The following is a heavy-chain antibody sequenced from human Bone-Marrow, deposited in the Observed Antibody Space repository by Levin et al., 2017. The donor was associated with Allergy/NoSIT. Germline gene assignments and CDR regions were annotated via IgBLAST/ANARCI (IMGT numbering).Heavy chain of an antibody. Sequence: SCAASGFTFSSYAMSWVRQAPGKGLEWVSAISGSADRAYYADSVKGRFTISRDNSKNTLSLQMNSLRVEDTAVYYCAKEGEITAYGSDWGQGTLVTVSS. CDR3: AKEGEITAYGSD. CDR1: GFTFSSYA. D-gene: IGHD1-20*01. V-gene: IGHV3-23*01. J-gene: IGHJ4*02. CDR2: ISGSADRA.